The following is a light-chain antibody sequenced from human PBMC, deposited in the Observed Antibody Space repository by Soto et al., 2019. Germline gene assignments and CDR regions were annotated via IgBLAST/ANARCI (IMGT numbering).Light chain of an antibody. CDR3: SSYAGSSNV. J-gene: IGLJ1*01. Sequence: QSALTQPASVSGSPGQSITISCTGTSSDIGGYNYVSWYQQHPGKAPQLMIFAVTDRPSGVSYRFSGSKSGNTASLTVSGLQAEDEADYYCSSYAGSSNVFGTGTKLTVL. CDR2: AVT. V-gene: IGLV2-14*01. CDR1: SSDIGGYNY.